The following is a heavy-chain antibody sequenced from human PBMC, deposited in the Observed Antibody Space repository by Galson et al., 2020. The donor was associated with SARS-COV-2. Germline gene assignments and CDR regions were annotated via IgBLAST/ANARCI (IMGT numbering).Heavy chain of an antibody. V-gene: IGHV1-18*04. CDR2: ISGNSGDT. Sequence: ASVKVSCKTSGYTINTYGVTWVRQAPGQGLEWVGWISGNSGDTNYARSRQGRLTLTADTSTSTAYMELRSLRSDDTAMYYCTRDYTSGGGFWSGRRDFWGQGTLVTVSS. J-gene: IGHJ4*02. CDR1: GYTINTYG. CDR3: TRDYTSGGGFWSGRRDF. D-gene: IGHD3-3*01.